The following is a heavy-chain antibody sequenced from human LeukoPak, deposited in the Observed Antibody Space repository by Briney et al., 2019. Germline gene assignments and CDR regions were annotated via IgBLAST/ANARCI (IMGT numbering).Heavy chain of an antibody. V-gene: IGHV3-9*01. D-gene: IGHD6-6*01. CDR3: AKSSSSSDYYYYYMDV. Sequence: SGGSLRLSCAASGFTFDDYAMHWVRQAPGKGLEGVSGISWNCGSIGYADSVKGRFTISRDNAKHSLYLQMNSLRAEDTALYYCAKSSSSSDYYYYYMDVWGKGTTVTVSS. CDR1: GFTFDDYA. CDR2: ISWNCGSI. J-gene: IGHJ6*03.